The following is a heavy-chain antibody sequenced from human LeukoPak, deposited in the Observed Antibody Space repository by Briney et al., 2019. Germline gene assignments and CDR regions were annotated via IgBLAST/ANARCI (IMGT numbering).Heavy chain of an antibody. D-gene: IGHD4-17*01. CDR2: IRSKAFGGTT. CDR1: GFTFGDYA. J-gene: IGHJ4*02. Sequence: GGSLRLSCTASGFTFGDYAMSWVRQAPGKGLEWVGFIRSKAFGGTTEYAASVKGRFTISRDDSKSIAYLQMSSLKTEDTAVYYCTKPPYGDYDPFDYWGQGTLVTVSS. V-gene: IGHV3-49*04. CDR3: TKPPYGDYDPFDY.